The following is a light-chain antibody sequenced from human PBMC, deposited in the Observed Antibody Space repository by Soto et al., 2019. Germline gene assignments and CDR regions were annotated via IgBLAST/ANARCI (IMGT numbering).Light chain of an antibody. CDR1: QSVSSY. V-gene: IGKV3-11*01. CDR3: QQRSNSPT. J-gene: IGKJ1*01. CDR2: DAS. Sequence: EIVLTQSPATLSLSPGERATLSCRASQSVSSYLAWYQQKPGQAPRLLIYDASNRATGIPARFSGSGSGTVFTLTIRSLEAEDFAVYYCQQRSNSPTFGQGTKVEIK.